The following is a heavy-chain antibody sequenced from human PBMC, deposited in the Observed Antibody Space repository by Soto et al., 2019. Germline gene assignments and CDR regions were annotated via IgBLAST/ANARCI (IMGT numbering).Heavy chain of an antibody. CDR1: GFTFSSYA. D-gene: IGHD3-3*01. Sequence: GGSLRLSCAASGFTFSSYAMSWVRQAPGKGLEWVSAISGSGGSTYYADSVKGRFTISRDNSKNTLYLQMNSLRAEDTAVYYCAKDVIHLEFEDYMDVWGKGTTVTVSS. V-gene: IGHV3-23*01. CDR3: AKDVIHLEFEDYMDV. J-gene: IGHJ6*03. CDR2: ISGSGGST.